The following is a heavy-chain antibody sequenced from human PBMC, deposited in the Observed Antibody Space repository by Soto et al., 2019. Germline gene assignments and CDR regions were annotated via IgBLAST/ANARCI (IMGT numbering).Heavy chain of an antibody. Sequence: GGSLRLSCAAAGCSFNTYCVHWVRQAPGSKGLEWVAIIWHDGSNKFYADSVKGRFFISRDNSNNTLFLQMNSLTVEDTALYYCARDRGSWSHFDYWGQGALVTVSS. CDR2: IWHDGSNK. D-gene: IGHD6-13*01. V-gene: IGHV3-33*01. J-gene: IGHJ4*02. CDR1: GCSFNTYC. CDR3: ARDRGSWSHFDY.